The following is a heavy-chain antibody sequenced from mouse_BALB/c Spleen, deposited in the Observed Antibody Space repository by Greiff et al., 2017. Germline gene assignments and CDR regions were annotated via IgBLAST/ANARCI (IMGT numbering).Heavy chain of an antibody. Sequence: QVQLQQPGAELVKPGASVKLSCKASGYTFTSYWMHWVKQRPGQGLEWIGEINPSNGRTNYNEKFKSKATLTVDKSSSTAYMQLSSLTSEDSAVYYCARDGNDYDGGVYYFDYWGQGTTRTVSS. CDR3: ARDGNDYDGGVYYFDY. CDR1: GYTFTSYW. CDR2: INPSNGRT. D-gene: IGHD2-4*01. J-gene: IGHJ2*01. V-gene: IGHV1S81*02.